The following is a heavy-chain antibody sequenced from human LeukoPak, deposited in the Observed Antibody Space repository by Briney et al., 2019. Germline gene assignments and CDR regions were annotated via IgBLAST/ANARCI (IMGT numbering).Heavy chain of an antibody. Sequence: SETLSLTCTVSGGSISSYYWSWIRQPPGKGLEWIGYIYYSGSTNYNPSLKNRVTISVDTSKNHFSLKLSSVTAADPAVYYCAQTFIAAAGTSWFDPWGQGTLVTVSS. V-gene: IGHV4-59*08. D-gene: IGHD6-13*01. CDR3: AQTFIAAAGTSWFDP. CDR1: GGSISSYY. CDR2: IYYSGST. J-gene: IGHJ5*02.